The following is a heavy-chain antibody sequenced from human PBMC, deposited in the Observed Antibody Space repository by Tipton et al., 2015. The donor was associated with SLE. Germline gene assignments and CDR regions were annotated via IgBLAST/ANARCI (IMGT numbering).Heavy chain of an antibody. Sequence: SLRLSCAASGFTFSSYAMHWVRQAPGKGLEWVAVISYDGSNKYYADSVKGRFTISRDNSKNTLYLQMNSLRAEDTAVYYCERDRGGSYRENAFDIWGQGTMVTVSS. V-gene: IGHV3-30*04. D-gene: IGHD1-26*01. CDR3: ERDRGGSYRENAFDI. CDR2: ISYDGSNK. CDR1: GFTFSSYA. J-gene: IGHJ3*02.